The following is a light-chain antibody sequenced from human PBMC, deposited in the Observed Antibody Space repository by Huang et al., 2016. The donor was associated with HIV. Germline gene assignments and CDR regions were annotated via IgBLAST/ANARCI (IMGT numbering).Light chain of an antibody. CDR1: QCIGRY. V-gene: IGKV3-11*01. J-gene: IGKJ5*01. CDR3: QQRNNWPPVT. CDR2: DAS. Sequence: EIVLTQSPASLSLSPGERATLSCRDSQCIGRYLAWYQQKPGQAPRLLVYDASNRDTGIPARFSGGGSGADFTLTISSLKPEDFAVYYCQQRNNWPPVTFGQGTRLEIK.